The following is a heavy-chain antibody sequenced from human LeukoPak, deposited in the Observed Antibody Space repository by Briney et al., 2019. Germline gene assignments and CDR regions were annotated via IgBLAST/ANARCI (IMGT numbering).Heavy chain of an antibody. J-gene: IGHJ5*02. D-gene: IGHD6-13*01. CDR1: GGSFSGYY. CDR2: INHSGST. V-gene: IGHV4-34*01. Sequence: PSETLSLTCAVYGGSFSGYYWSWIRQPPGKGLEWIGEINHSGSTNYNPSLKSRVTISVDTSKNQFSLKLSSVTAADTAVYYCASGIAAAGTHNWFDPWGQGTLVTVSS. CDR3: ASGIAAAGTHNWFDP.